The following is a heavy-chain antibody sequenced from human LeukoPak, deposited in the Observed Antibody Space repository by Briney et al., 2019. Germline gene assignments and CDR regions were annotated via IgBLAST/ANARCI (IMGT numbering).Heavy chain of an antibody. CDR3: AITGGDTAMVTRGWFDP. D-gene: IGHD5-18*01. CDR2: IYYSGST. J-gene: IGHJ5*02. V-gene: IGHV4-31*03. Sequence: SETLSLTCTVSGGSISSGGYYWSWIRQHPGKGLEWIGYIYYSGSTYYNPSLKSRVTISVDTSKNQFSLKLSSVTAADTAVYYCAITGGDTAMVTRGWFDPWGQGTLVTVSS. CDR1: GGSISSGGYY.